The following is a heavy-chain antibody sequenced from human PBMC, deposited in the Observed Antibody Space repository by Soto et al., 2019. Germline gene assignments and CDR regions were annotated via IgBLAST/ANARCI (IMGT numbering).Heavy chain of an antibody. Sequence: GGSLRLSCAASGFTFSSYGMHWVRQAPGKGLEWVAVIWYDGSNKYYADSVKGRFTISRDNSKNTLYLQMNSLRAEDTAVYYCARDVSSSWYNDYWGQGTLVTVSS. CDR1: GFTFSSYG. D-gene: IGHD6-13*01. V-gene: IGHV3-33*01. J-gene: IGHJ4*02. CDR3: ARDVSSSWYNDY. CDR2: IWYDGSNK.